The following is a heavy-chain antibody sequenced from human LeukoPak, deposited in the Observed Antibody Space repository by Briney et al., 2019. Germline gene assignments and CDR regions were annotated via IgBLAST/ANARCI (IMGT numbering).Heavy chain of an antibody. D-gene: IGHD3-3*01. J-gene: IGHJ4*02. V-gene: IGHV1-24*01. Sequence: ASVKVSCKVSGYTVTEISIHWVRQSPGKGLEWMGGLDGENDQKVYAQQFQDRVTMSEDTSTETAYMELSNLQSEDTAVYFCADFYTTSGFFYWGQGTLVTVSS. CDR2: LDGENDQK. CDR1: GYTVTEIS. CDR3: ADFYTTSGFFY.